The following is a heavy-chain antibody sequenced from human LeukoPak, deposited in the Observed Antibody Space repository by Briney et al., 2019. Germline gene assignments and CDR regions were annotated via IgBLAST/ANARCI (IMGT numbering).Heavy chain of an antibody. CDR3: AKGRGYCTGGSCYSDY. V-gene: IGHV3-53*01. Sequence: GGSLRLSCAASGFTVSSNYMSWVRQAPGKGLEWVSVIYSGGSTYYADSVKGRFTISRDNSKNTLYPQMDSLRVEDTAIYYCAKGRGYCTGGSCYSDYWGQGTLVTVSS. D-gene: IGHD2-15*01. CDR1: GFTVSSNY. CDR2: IYSGGST. J-gene: IGHJ4*02.